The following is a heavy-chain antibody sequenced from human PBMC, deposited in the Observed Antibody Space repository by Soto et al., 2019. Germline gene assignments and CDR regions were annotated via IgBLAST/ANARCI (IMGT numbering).Heavy chain of an antibody. D-gene: IGHD6-13*01. V-gene: IGHV5-51*01. Sequence: PGESLKISCKGSGYSFTSYWIGWVRQMPGKGLEWMGIIYPGDSNTKYSPSFEGQVIMSADKSISTAYLQWSSLKASDTAIYYCARTAAAGKYYYGVDVWGQGTTVTVSS. CDR2: IYPGDSNT. CDR1: GYSFTSYW. J-gene: IGHJ6*02. CDR3: ARTAAAGKYYYGVDV.